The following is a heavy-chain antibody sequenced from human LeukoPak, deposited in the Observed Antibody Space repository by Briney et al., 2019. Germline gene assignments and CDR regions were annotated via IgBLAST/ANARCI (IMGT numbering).Heavy chain of an antibody. J-gene: IGHJ4*02. Sequence: GGSLRLSCAASGFTFSSYWMSWVRQAPGKGLEWVANIKQDGSEKYYVDSVKGRFTISRDNAKNSLYLRMNSLRAEDTAVYYCASYYYGSGSYPGYWGQGTLVTVSS. CDR2: IKQDGSEK. V-gene: IGHV3-7*03. CDR1: GFTFSSYW. D-gene: IGHD3-10*01. CDR3: ASYYYGSGSYPGY.